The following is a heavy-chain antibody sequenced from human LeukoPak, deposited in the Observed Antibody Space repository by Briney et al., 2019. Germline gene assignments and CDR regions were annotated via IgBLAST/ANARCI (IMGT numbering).Heavy chain of an antibody. CDR2: ISAYNGIT. D-gene: IGHD3-10*01. CDR3: ARVAGESDV. V-gene: IGHV1-18*01. CDR1: GYTFTSFG. Sequence: ASVKVSCKASGYTFTSFGISWVRQAPGQGLEWMGWISAYNGITNYAQRFQGRVTMTTDTSTRTAFMELRSLRSDDTAVYYCARVAGESDVWGQGTTVTVSS. J-gene: IGHJ6*02.